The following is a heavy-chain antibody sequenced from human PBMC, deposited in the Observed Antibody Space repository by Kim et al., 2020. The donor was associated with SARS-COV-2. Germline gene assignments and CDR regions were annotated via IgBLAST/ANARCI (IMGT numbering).Heavy chain of an antibody. V-gene: IGHV2-70*11. CDR2: IDWDDDK. CDR1: GFSLSTSGMC. Sequence: SGPTLVKPTHTLTLTCTFSGFSLSTSGMCVSWIRQPPGKALEWLARIDWDDDKYYSTSLKTRLTISKDTSKNQVVLTMTNMDPVDTATYYCARIHIAAAGTGLDYWGQGTLVTVSS. D-gene: IGHD6-13*01. CDR3: ARIHIAAAGTGLDY. J-gene: IGHJ4*02.